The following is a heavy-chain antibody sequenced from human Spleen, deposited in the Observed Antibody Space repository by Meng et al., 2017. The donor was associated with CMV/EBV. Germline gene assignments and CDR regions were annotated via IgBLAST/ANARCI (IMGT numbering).Heavy chain of an antibody. CDR2: ISKTGTTT. D-gene: IGHD2-21*02. Sequence: VSLACAGSGSLFGDFYINWFRQAPGKGLEWVSYISKTGTTTYYAESVKGRFSISRDNTRNIVYLQMNRLRVDDTAIYFCARGLTFPWGQGTLVTVSS. CDR1: GSLFGDFY. J-gene: IGHJ1*01. V-gene: IGHV3-11*01. CDR3: ARGLTFP.